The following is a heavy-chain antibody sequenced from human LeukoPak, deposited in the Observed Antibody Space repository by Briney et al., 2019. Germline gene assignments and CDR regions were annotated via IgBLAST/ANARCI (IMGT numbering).Heavy chain of an antibody. D-gene: IGHD5-24*01. CDR2: IYYSGST. V-gene: IGHV4-59*08. Sequence: SGTLSLTCTVSGGSISGYYWSWLRQPPGKGVEWLGYIYYSGSTNYNPSLKSRVTISVDTSKNQFSLKLSSVTAADTAVYYCAKGARAGYNLEPFDNWGQGTLVTVSS. CDR3: AKGARAGYNLEPFDN. J-gene: IGHJ4*02. CDR1: GGSISGYY.